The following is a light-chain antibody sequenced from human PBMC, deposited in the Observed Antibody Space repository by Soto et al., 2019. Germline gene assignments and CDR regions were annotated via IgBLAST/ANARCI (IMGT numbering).Light chain of an antibody. V-gene: IGKV2-28*01. CDR2: LGS. CDR3: MRRVQPPIT. CDR1: QSLLHSDGYHY. J-gene: IGKJ5*01. Sequence: DLVVPQSPLSLPVTPGEPASISCRSSQSLLHSDGYHYLDWYLQKPGQPPQLLIYLGSYRSSGVPDRFSGSGSGTDVTLKISRVEAEDGGVYYCMRRVQPPITFGQGARLDIK.